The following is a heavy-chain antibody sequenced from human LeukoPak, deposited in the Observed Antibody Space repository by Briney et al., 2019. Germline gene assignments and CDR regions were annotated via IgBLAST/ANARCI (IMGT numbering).Heavy chain of an antibody. CDR1: GGSINSAGYN. D-gene: IGHD2-2*01. CDR3: ARDLGRYCSSTTCPRWFDP. Sequence: SETLSLTCTVSGGSINSAGYNWYWIRQHPGKGLEWIGHIYYSGSTYYNPSLKSRLTISIDTSKNQFSLRLSSVTAADTAVYYCARDLGRYCSSTTCPRWFDPWGQGTLVTVSS. V-gene: IGHV4-31*03. CDR2: IYYSGST. J-gene: IGHJ5*02.